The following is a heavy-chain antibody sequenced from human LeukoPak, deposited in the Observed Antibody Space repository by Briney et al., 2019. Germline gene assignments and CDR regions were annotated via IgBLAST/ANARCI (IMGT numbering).Heavy chain of an antibody. V-gene: IGHV1-18*01. CDR3: ASLGGGRYFDWLLW. CDR2: ISAYNGNT. J-gene: IGHJ4*02. D-gene: IGHD3-9*01. CDR1: GYTFTSYG. Sequence: ASVKVSCKASGYTFTSYGISWVRQAPGQGLEWMGWISAYNGNTNYAQKLQGRVTMTTDTSTSTAYMELRSLRSDDTAVYYCASLGGGRYFDWLLWWGQGTLVTVSS.